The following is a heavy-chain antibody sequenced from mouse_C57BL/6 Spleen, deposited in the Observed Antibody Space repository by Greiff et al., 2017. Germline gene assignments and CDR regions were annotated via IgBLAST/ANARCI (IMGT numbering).Heavy chain of an antibody. CDR3: ARPFMVTTSPVYYFDY. Sequence: QVQLQQPGAELVMPGASVKLSCKASGYTFTSYWMHWVKQRPGQGLEWIGEIDPSDSYTNYNQKFKGKSTLTVDKSSSTAYMQLSSLTSEDSAVYYCARPFMVTTSPVYYFDYWGQGTTLTVSS. V-gene: IGHV1-69*01. D-gene: IGHD2-2*01. CDR2: IDPSDSYT. CDR1: GYTFTSYW. J-gene: IGHJ2*01.